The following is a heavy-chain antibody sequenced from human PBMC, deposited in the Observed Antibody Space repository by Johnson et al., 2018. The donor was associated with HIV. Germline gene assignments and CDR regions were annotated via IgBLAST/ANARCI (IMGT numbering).Heavy chain of an antibody. CDR1: GFTFDDYA. V-gene: IGHV3-66*02. CDR3: ASGVTPRAPLRI. CDR2: IYSGGST. D-gene: IGHD2-21*02. J-gene: IGHJ3*02. Sequence: EVQLVESGGGLVQPGRSLRLSCTASGFTFDDYAMHWVRQAPGKGLEWVSVIYSGGSTYYTDSVKGRFTISRDNTKNTVSLQMIILRPKDTGVYYCASGVTPRAPLRIWGQGTMVTVSS.